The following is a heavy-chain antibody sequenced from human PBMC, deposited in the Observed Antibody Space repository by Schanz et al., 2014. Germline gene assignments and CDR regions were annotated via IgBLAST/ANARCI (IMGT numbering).Heavy chain of an antibody. V-gene: IGHV1-69*02. J-gene: IGHJ4*02. CDR3: ASSGAGYNSSWDFNY. CDR1: GGTFSTYT. CDR2: IIPILGIA. D-gene: IGHD6-13*01. Sequence: QVQLVQSGAEVKKPGSSVKVSCKASGGTFSTYTISWVRQAPGQGLEWMGRIIPILGIANYAQKFQGRVTIAADTSTCAAYMDVSILRSEDTAVYYSASSGAGYNSSWDFNYWGQGTLVAVSS.